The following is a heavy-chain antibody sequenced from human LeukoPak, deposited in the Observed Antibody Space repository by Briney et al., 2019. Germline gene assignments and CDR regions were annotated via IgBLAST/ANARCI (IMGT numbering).Heavy chain of an antibody. V-gene: IGHV4-39*01. D-gene: IGHD3-10*01. CDR1: GGSLSSSSYY. Sequence: PSETLSLTRTVSGGSLSSSSYYWGWIRQPPGKGLEWIRRIYYSGSTYYNPSLKSRVTISVDTSKNQFSLKLSSVTAADTAVYYCARRGDTYYYGSGDYFDYWGEGTLVTVSS. CDR3: ARRGDTYYYGSGDYFDY. J-gene: IGHJ4*02. CDR2: IYYSGST.